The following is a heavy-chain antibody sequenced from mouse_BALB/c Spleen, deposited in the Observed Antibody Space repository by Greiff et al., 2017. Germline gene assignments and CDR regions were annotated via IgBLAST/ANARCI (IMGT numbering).Heavy chain of an antibody. CDR2: INPSTGYT. CDR1: GYTFTSYW. J-gene: IGHJ1*01. Sequence: QVQLKESGAELAKPGASVKMSCKASGYTFTSYWMHWVKQRPGQGLEWIGYINPSTGYTEYNQKFKDKATLTADKSSSTAYMQLSSLTSEDSAVYYCARSKLRLRYFDVWGAGTTVTVSS. D-gene: IGHD1-2*01. CDR3: ARSKLRLRYFDV. V-gene: IGHV1-7*01.